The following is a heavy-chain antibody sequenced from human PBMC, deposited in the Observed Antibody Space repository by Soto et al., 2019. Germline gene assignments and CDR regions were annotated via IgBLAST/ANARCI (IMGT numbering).Heavy chain of an antibody. V-gene: IGHV1-8*01. CDR2: MNPNSGNT. D-gene: IGHD3-10*01. CDR1: GYTFTSYD. J-gene: IGHJ5*02. Sequence: ASVKVSCKASGYTFTSYDINWVRQATGQGLEWMGWMNPNSGNTGYAQKFQGRVTMTRNTSISTAYMELGSLRSEDTAVYYCARANPSTYYYGSGSYRGNWFDPWGQGTLVTVSS. CDR3: ARANPSTYYYGSGSYRGNWFDP.